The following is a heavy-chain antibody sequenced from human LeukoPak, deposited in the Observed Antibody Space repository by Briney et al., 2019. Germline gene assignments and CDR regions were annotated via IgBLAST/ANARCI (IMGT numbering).Heavy chain of an antibody. CDR2: VDPEDGEA. D-gene: IGHD3-3*01. J-gene: IGHJ4*02. CDR3: ATVRSSFWSGSNYFDY. CDR1: GLTLTQLS. Sequence: ASVKVSCKVSGLTLTQLSTHWVRQAPGKGLEWMGNVDPEDGEAVYAQKFQGRITVTEDTSTDTAYMQLRSLRSDDTAVYYCATVRSSFWSGSNYFDYWGRGTLVTVSS. V-gene: IGHV1-24*01.